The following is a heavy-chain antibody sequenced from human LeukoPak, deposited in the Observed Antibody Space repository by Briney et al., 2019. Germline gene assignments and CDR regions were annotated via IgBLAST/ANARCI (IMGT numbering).Heavy chain of an antibody. V-gene: IGHV1-69*06. CDR1: GGTFSSYA. CDR3: ARDYWRVGEPFDY. CDR2: IIPIFGTA. J-gene: IGHJ4*02. Sequence: SVKVSCKASGGTFSSYAISWVRQAPGQGFEWMGGIIPIFGTANYAQKFQGRVTITADKSTSTAYMELSSLRSEDTAVYYCARDYWRVGEPFDYWGQGTLVTVSS. D-gene: IGHD1-26*01.